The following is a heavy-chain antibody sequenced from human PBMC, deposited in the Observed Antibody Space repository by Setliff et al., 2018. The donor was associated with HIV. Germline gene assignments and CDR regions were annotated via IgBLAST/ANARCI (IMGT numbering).Heavy chain of an antibody. CDR1: GYSFPNYW. CDR3: ARHRDWGSMISAFDI. V-gene: IGHV5-51*01. CDR2: IFPDDSDT. Sequence: PGESLKISCKGSGYSFPNYWIGWVRQTPGKGLEWMGVIFPDDSDTRYSPSFQGHVTISADKSISTAYLQWSSLKASDTAMYYCARHRDWGSMISAFDIWGHGTMVTVSS. D-gene: IGHD7-27*01. J-gene: IGHJ3*02.